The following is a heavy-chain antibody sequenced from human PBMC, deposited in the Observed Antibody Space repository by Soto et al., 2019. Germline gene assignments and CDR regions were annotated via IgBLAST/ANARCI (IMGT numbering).Heavy chain of an antibody. CDR2: INWNGGST. CDR1: RFTISGHA. CDR3: ARAYHPLSRLIRNYYDSSDYFDY. D-gene: IGHD3-22*01. J-gene: IGHJ4*02. Sequence: GGSLRLSCAASRFTISGHAMLWVRQSPGKGLEWVSGINWNGGSTGYADSVKGRFTISRDNAKNSLYLQMNSLRAEDTALYYCARAYHPLSRLIRNYYDSSDYFDYWGQGTLVTVSS. V-gene: IGHV3-20*04.